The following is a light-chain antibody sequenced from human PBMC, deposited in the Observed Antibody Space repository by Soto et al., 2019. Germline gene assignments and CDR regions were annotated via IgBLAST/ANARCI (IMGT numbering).Light chain of an antibody. CDR2: GAS. V-gene: IGKV3-15*01. J-gene: IGKJ1*01. Sequence: EIVMTQSPATLSVSPGERATLSCRASQSVSSNLAWYQQKPGQAPRLLIYGASTRATGIPARFSGSGSGTEFTLTISSLQPEDFAVYYCQQYNNWHGTFGQGTKVEIK. CDR1: QSVSSN. CDR3: QQYNNWHGT.